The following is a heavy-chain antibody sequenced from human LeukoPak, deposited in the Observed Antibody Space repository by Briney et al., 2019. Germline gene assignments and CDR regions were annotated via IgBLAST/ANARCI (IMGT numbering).Heavy chain of an antibody. CDR1: GFTFDDYA. D-gene: IGHD3-22*01. J-gene: IGHJ3*02. CDR2: ISWNSGSI. Sequence: GGSLRLSCAASGFTFDDYAVHWVRQAPGKGLEWVSGISWNSGSIGYADSVKGRFTISRDNAKNSLYLQMNSLRAEDTALYYCAKVTSGYHDAFDIWGQGTMVTVSS. V-gene: IGHV3-9*01. CDR3: AKVTSGYHDAFDI.